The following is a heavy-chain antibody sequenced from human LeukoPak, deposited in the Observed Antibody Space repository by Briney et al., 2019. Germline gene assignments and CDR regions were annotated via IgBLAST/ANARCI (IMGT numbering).Heavy chain of an antibody. CDR1: GFTFKNYG. CDR2: INDIGSKT. J-gene: IGHJ4*02. D-gene: IGHD3-3*01. V-gene: IGHV3-23*01. CDR3: ARDNFPTGIDY. Sequence: GGSLRLSCEGSGFTFKNYGMSWVRQSPGKGLEWVSDINDIGSKTYYGDSMKGRVIVSRDNSKKAVYLQMSSLRAEDTAVYYCARDNFPTGIDYWGQGTLVTVSS.